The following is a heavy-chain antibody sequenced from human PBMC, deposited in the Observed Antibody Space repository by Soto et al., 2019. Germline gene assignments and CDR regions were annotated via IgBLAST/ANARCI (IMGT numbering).Heavy chain of an antibody. CDR2: IYYSGST. V-gene: IGHV4-31*03. CDR3: AKNRIGDITMIVVVPVNWFDP. D-gene: IGHD3-22*01. CDR1: GGSIRSGGYY. J-gene: IGHJ5*02. Sequence: SETLSLTCTVSGGSIRSGGYYWSWIRQHPGKGLEWIGYIYYSGSTYYNPSLKSRVTISVDTSKNQFSLKLSSVTAADTAVYYCAKNRIGDITMIVVVPVNWFDPWGQGTLVTVSS.